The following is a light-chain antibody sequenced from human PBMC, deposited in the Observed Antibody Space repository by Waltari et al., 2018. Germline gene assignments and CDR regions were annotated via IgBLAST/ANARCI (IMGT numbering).Light chain of an antibody. CDR1: QSISSY. CDR3: QQSYSTAST. J-gene: IGKJ2*02. CDR2: AAS. Sequence: DIQMTQSPSSLSASVGDRVTITCRASQSISSYLNWYQQKPGKAPKLLIYAASSLQSGVTSRFSGSGSGTDFTLTISSLQPEDFATYYCQQSYSTASTFGQGTKLEIK. V-gene: IGKV1-39*01.